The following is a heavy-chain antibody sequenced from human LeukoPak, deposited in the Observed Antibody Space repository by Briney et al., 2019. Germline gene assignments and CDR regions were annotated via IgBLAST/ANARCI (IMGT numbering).Heavy chain of an antibody. Sequence: PGRSLRLSCAASGFTFSSYGMHWVRQAPGKGLEWVAVISYDGSKEHYGDSVKGRFSISRDNSKNTLYLQMSSLRAEDTAVYYCAKEYDSLYYFDYWGQGTLVTVSS. V-gene: IGHV3-30*18. CDR3: AKEYDSLYYFDY. CDR2: ISYDGSKE. D-gene: IGHD3-16*01. J-gene: IGHJ4*02. CDR1: GFTFSSYG.